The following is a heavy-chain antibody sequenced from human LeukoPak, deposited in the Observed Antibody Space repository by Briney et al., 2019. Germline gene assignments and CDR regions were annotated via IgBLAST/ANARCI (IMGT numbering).Heavy chain of an antibody. CDR1: GYSISSGYY. Sequence: ASETLSLTCTVSGYSISSGYYWGWIRQPPGKGLEWIGSIYHSGSTYYNPSLKSRVTISVDTSKNQFSLKLSSVTAADTAVYYCAGGGYSYAHNWFDPWGQGTLVTVSS. CDR3: AGGGYSYAHNWFDP. CDR2: IYHSGST. J-gene: IGHJ5*02. V-gene: IGHV4-38-2*02. D-gene: IGHD5-18*01.